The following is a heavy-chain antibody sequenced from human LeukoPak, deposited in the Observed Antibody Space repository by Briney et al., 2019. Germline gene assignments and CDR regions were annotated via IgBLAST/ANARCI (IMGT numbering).Heavy chain of an antibody. V-gene: IGHV3-9*01. CDR1: GLTVTSNY. D-gene: IGHD1-1*01. Sequence: GGSLRLSCAASGLTVTSNYMSWVRQAAGKGLEWVSGISWNSGSIGYADSVKGRFTISRDNAKNSLYLQMNSLRAEDTALYYCAKATNWNDRLAAFDIWGQGTMVTVSS. J-gene: IGHJ3*02. CDR2: ISWNSGSI. CDR3: AKATNWNDRLAAFDI.